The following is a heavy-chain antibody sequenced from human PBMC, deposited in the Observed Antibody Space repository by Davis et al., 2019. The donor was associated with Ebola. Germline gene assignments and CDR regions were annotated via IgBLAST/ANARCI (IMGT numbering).Heavy chain of an antibody. D-gene: IGHD2-8*02. CDR1: GFTFDDYA. CDR3: ARDKNCPGRVCYNYGLDV. Sequence: SLKISCAASGFTFDDYAMHWVRQAPGKGLEWVSGISWNSGSIGFADSVKGRFTIFRDSAKNTLYLQMNNLGADDTAIYYCARDKNCPGRVCYNYGLDVWGQGTTVTV. J-gene: IGHJ6*02. V-gene: IGHV3-9*01. CDR2: ISWNSGSI.